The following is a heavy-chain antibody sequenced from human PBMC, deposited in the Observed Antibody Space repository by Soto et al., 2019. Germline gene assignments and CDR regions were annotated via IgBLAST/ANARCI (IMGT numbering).Heavy chain of an antibody. CDR1: GGSISSGDYY. Sequence: SETLSLTCTVSGGSISSGDYYWSWIRQPPGKGLEWIGYIYYSGSTYYNPSLKSRVTISVDTSKNQFSLKLSSVTAADTAVYYCARIVVVTAILRYYYYGMDVWGQGTTVTVSS. D-gene: IGHD2-21*02. CDR2: IYYSGST. V-gene: IGHV4-30-4*01. J-gene: IGHJ6*02. CDR3: ARIVVVTAILRYYYYGMDV.